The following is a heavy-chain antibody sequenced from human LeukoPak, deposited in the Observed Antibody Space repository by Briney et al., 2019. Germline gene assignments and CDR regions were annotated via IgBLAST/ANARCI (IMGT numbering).Heavy chain of an antibody. J-gene: IGHJ5*02. D-gene: IGHD2-2*01. Sequence: ASVKVSCKASGYTFTGYYLHWVRQAPGQGLEWMGWINPNSGGTNYVQKFQGRVTMTRDTSISTAYMDLSRLRSDDTAVYYCARERDCSSTSCYDPWGQGTLVTVSS. CDR3: ARERDCSSTSCYDP. V-gene: IGHV1-2*02. CDR2: INPNSGGT. CDR1: GYTFTGYY.